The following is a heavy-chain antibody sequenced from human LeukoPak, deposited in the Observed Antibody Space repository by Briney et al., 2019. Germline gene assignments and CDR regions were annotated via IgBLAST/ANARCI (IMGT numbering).Heavy chain of an antibody. Sequence: GGSLRLSCAASGFTFSSNGMHWVRQAPRKGLEWVSLIWYDGSNKYYADSAKGRFTSSRDNSKNTLYLQMNSLRAEDTAVYYCARDWSRFGELLYDWGQGTLVTVCS. CDR2: IWYDGSNK. J-gene: IGHJ4*02. D-gene: IGHD3-10*01. V-gene: IGHV3-33*01. CDR3: ARDWSRFGELLYD. CDR1: GFTFSSNG.